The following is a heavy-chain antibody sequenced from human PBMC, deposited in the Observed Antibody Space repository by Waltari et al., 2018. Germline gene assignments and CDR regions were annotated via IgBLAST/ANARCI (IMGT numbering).Heavy chain of an antibody. CDR3: TRDRVGYCSGGTCYSRWFDP. CDR2: FDPEYGEA. Sequence: QAQLVPSGAEVKKPGASVKDSCRVSGYSLTESALHSVRPPPGQGLEWLGGFDPEYGEAVDAQEFQGRVTMTEDTSKDTAYMELSSLTYEDTAVYYCTRDRVGYCSGGTCYSRWFDPWGQGTLVTVSS. J-gene: IGHJ5*02. CDR1: GYSLTESA. D-gene: IGHD2-15*01. V-gene: IGHV1-24*01.